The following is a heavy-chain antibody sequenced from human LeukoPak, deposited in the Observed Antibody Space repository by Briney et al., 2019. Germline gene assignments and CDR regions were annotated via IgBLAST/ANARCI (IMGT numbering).Heavy chain of an antibody. V-gene: IGHV1-2*02. CDR1: GYPFTGYY. CDR2: INPNSGGT. J-gene: IGHJ4*02. CDR3: ARRKGSSGYYYGLGY. Sequence: GASVKVSCKASGYPFTGYYMHWVRQAPGQGLEWMGWINPNSGGTDYAQKFQGRVTMTRDTSISTAYMELSRLRSDDTAVYYCARRKGSSGYYYGLGYWGQGTLVTVSS. D-gene: IGHD3-22*01.